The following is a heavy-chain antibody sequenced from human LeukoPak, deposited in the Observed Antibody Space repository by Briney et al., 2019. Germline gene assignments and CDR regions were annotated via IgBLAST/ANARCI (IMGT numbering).Heavy chain of an antibody. CDR2: ISSSGDST. CDR1: GFTFSNYA. Sequence: GGSLRLSCAASGFTFSNYAMSWVRQAPGKGLEWVSAISSSGDSTYYADSVRGRFTISRDNSKNTLYLQMNSLRAEDTAVYYCARDAAYGDYLYAFDIWGQGTMVTVSS. D-gene: IGHD4-17*01. CDR3: ARDAAYGDYLYAFDI. J-gene: IGHJ3*02. V-gene: IGHV3-23*01.